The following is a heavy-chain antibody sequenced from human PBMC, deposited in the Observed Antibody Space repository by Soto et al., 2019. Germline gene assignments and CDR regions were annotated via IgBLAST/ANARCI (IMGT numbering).Heavy chain of an antibody. CDR1: GYSFTSQW. Sequence: PGESLKISCKASGYSFTSQWIAWVRQKPGKGLEWMGIIYPADSESRYSPPFQGQVTLSVDKSISTAYLQWNSLKASDTAVYYCARPHLYYTGVTSKAFDIWGQGTMVTVSS. J-gene: IGHJ3*02. CDR3: ARPHLYYTGVTSKAFDI. V-gene: IGHV5-51*01. CDR2: IYPADSES. D-gene: IGHD2-21*02.